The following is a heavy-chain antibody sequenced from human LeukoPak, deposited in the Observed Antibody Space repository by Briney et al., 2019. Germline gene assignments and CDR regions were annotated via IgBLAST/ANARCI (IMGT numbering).Heavy chain of an antibody. CDR2: INPNSGGT. CDR3: CRDSPIAVSGMYDL. D-gene: IGHD6-19*01. J-gene: IGHJ4*02. V-gene: IGHV1-2*06. CDR1: GYTFTGYY. Sequence: ASVKVSCKASGYTFTGYYLHWVRQAPGQGLAWMGRINPNSGGTKYAQKFQGRVTMTRAPSIRPAYMELTRMTPDDTALVYSCRDSPIAVSGMYDLWGEGTLVSVS.